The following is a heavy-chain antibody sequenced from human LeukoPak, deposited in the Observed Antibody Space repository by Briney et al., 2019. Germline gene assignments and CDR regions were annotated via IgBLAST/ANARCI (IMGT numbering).Heavy chain of an antibody. Sequence: QAGGSLRLSCAASGFTFSSYAMSWVRQAPGKGLEWVSAISGSGGSTYYADSVKGRFTISRDISKNMLYVQMNSLRAEDTAVYYCARGGGSYDFDHWGQGTLVTVSS. D-gene: IGHD1-26*01. CDR1: GFTFSSYA. V-gene: IGHV3-23*01. CDR2: ISGSGGST. CDR3: ARGGGSYDFDH. J-gene: IGHJ4*02.